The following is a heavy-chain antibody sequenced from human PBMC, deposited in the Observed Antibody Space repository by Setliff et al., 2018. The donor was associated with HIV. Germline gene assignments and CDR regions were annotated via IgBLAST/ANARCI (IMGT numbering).Heavy chain of an antibody. V-gene: IGHV3-7*01. CDR2: MKEDESEI. CDR1: GFTFSSYW. J-gene: IGHJ4*02. CDR3: ARRASGSTTFDY. D-gene: IGHD1-26*01. Sequence: PGGSLRLSCEASGFTFSSYWMTWVRQAPGKGLEWVANMKEDESEIYYVDSVKGRFTISRDNAKNSLYLQMNSLRAEDTAVYYCARRASGSTTFDYWGQGSLVTV.